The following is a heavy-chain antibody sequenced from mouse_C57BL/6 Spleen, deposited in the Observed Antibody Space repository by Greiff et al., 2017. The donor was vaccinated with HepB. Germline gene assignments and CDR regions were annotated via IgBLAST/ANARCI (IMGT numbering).Heavy chain of an antibody. J-gene: IGHJ2*01. Sequence: EVNVVESGGGLVQPGGSLSLSCAASGFTFTDYYMSWVRQPPGKALEWLGFIRNKANGYTTEYSASVKGRFTISRDNSQSILYLQMNALRAEDSATYYCARLYDGYFFFDYWGQGTTLTVSS. V-gene: IGHV7-3*01. D-gene: IGHD2-3*01. CDR2: IRNKANGYTT. CDR1: GFTFTDYY. CDR3: ARLYDGYFFFDY.